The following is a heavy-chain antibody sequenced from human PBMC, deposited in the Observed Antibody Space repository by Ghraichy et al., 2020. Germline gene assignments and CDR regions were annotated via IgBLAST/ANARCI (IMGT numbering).Heavy chain of an antibody. J-gene: IGHJ6*02. CDR3: ARHNLGLWFGEFYGYYGMDV. CDR2: IYYSGST. D-gene: IGHD3-10*01. V-gene: IGHV4-39*01. CDR1: GGSISSSSYY. Sequence: SETLSLTCTVSGGSISSSSYYWGWIRQPPGKGLEWIGSIYYSGSTYYNPSLKSRVTISVDTSKNQFSLKLSSVTAADTAVYYCARHNLGLWFGEFYGYYGMDVWGQGTTVTVSS.